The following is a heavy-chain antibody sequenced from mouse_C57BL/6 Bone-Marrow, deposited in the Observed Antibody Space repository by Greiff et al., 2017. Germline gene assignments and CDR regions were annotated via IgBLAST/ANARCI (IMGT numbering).Heavy chain of an antibody. D-gene: IGHD2-1*01. Sequence: QVQLKQPGAELVKPGASVKLSCKASGYTFTSYWMQWVKQRPGQGLEWIGEIDPSDSYTNYNQKLKGKATLTVDTSSSTAYMQLSSLTSEDSAVYYCARVQGIYYGNYEDAMDYWGQGTSVTVSS. CDR1: GYTFTSYW. V-gene: IGHV1-50*01. J-gene: IGHJ4*01. CDR2: IDPSDSYT. CDR3: ARVQGIYYGNYEDAMDY.